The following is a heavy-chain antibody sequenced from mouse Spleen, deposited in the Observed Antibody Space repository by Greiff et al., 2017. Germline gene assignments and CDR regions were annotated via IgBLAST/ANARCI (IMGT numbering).Heavy chain of an antibody. CDR1: GFTFSSYG. CDR2: ISSGGSYT. Sequence: DVKLQESGGDLVKPGGSLKLSCAASGFTFSSYGMSWVRQTPDKRLEWVATISSGGSYTYYPDSVKGRFTISRDNAKNTLYLQMSSLKSEDTAMYYCARHELGRVYYFDYWGQGTTLTVSS. J-gene: IGHJ2*01. V-gene: IGHV5-6*02. D-gene: IGHD4-1*01. CDR3: ARHELGRVYYFDY.